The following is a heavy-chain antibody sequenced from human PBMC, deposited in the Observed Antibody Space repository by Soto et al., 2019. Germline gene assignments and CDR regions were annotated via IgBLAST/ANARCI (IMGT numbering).Heavy chain of an antibody. Sequence: ASVKVSCKASGYTFTSYDINWVRQATGQGLEWMGWMNPNSGNTGYAQKFQGRVTMTRNTSISTAYMELSSLRSEDTAVYYCARGRRITIFGVVPLNDYWGQGTLVTVSS. D-gene: IGHD3-3*01. CDR1: GYTFTSYD. CDR2: MNPNSGNT. CDR3: ARGRRITIFGVVPLNDY. V-gene: IGHV1-8*01. J-gene: IGHJ4*02.